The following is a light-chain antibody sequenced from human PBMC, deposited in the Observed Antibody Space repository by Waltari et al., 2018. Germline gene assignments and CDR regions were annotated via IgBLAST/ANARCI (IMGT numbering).Light chain of an antibody. CDR3: QQYYNTPLT. CDR2: WAS. Sequence: DIVMTQSPDSLAVSLGERATINCKSTQTVLHSSNNKNYLAWYQQKPGQPPKLLIYWASTRESGVPDRFSGSGSVTDFTLTISSLQAEDVAVYYCQQYYNTPLTFGGGTKVEIK. J-gene: IGKJ4*01. CDR1: QTVLHSSNNKNY. V-gene: IGKV4-1*01.